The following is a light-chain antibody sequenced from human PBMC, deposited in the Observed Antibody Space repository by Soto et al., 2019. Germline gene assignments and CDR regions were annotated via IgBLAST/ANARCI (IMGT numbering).Light chain of an antibody. Sequence: QAVVTQPPSASGTPGQRVTISCSGTRSNIGSNTVNWYQHLPGAAPKLLIYSNNERPSGVPARFSGSKSGTSVSLAISGLQSEDEADYYCASWDDSLNGVVFGGGTKVTVL. V-gene: IGLV1-44*01. CDR1: RSNIGSNT. CDR3: ASWDDSLNGVV. CDR2: SNN. J-gene: IGLJ2*01.